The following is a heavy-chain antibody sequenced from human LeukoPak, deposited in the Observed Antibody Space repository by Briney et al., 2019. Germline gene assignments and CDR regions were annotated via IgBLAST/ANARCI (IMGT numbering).Heavy chain of an antibody. Sequence: PGGSLRLSCAASGFTFGSYWMSWVRQAPGKGLEWVANIKQDGSEKYYVDSVKGRFTISRDNAKNSLYLQMNSLRAEDTAVYYCARGSGYDPLYYFDYWGQGTLVTVSS. D-gene: IGHD5-12*01. CDR2: IKQDGSEK. CDR3: ARGSGYDPLYYFDY. V-gene: IGHV3-7*01. J-gene: IGHJ4*02. CDR1: GFTFGSYW.